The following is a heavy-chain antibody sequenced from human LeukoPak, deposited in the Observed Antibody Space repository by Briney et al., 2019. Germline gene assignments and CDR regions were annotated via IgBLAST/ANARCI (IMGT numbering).Heavy chain of an antibody. J-gene: IGHJ4*02. V-gene: IGHV3-7*01. CDR1: GFTFSSYW. D-gene: IGHD6-19*01. CDR2: IKQDGSEK. Sequence: GGPLRLSCAASGFTFSSYWMSWVRQAPGKGLEWVANIKQDGSEKYYVDSVKGRFTISRDNAKNSLYLQMNSLRAEDTAVYYCARGVPSSGPTYYFDYWGQGTLVTVSS. CDR3: ARGVPSSGPTYYFDY.